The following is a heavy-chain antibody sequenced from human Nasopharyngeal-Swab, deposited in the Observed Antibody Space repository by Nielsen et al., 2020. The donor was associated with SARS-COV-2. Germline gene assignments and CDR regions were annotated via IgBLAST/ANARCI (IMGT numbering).Heavy chain of an antibody. Sequence: ASVKVSCKASGYTFTGYYMHWVRQAPGQELEWMGWINPNSGGTNYAQKFQGRVTMTRDTSISTAYMELSRLRSDDTAVYYCARDRSETAMAIFDYWGQGTLVTVSS. J-gene: IGHJ4*02. CDR1: GYTFTGYY. CDR3: ARDRSETAMAIFDY. V-gene: IGHV1-2*02. D-gene: IGHD5-18*01. CDR2: INPNSGGT.